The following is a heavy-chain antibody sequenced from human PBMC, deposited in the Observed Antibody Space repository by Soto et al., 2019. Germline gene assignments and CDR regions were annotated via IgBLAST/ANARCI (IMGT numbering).Heavy chain of an antibody. D-gene: IGHD6-19*01. Sequence: GGSLRLSCAASGFTFINYAMTWVRQAPGQGLEWVSAISNDGDKTYYADSVKGRFTISRDSSKNTLSLHMSSLRVEDTAVYYCAKERGSVADSFDSWGQGT. CDR2: ISNDGDKT. V-gene: IGHV3-23*01. CDR1: GFTFINYA. J-gene: IGHJ4*02. CDR3: AKERGSVADSFDS.